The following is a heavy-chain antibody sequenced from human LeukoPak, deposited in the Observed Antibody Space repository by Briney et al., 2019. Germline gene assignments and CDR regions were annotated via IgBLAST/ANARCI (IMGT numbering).Heavy chain of an antibody. CDR1: GFTFSYFS. V-gene: IGHV3-23*01. CDR3: AKDRAVAGPYYFDY. Sequence: GGSLRLSCVASGFTFSYFSMSWVRQAPGKGLEWVAAIIYSGDNTYYAGSVRGRFTISRDNSKNTLYLQMNSLRAEDTAAYYCAKDRAVAGPYYFDYWGQGTLVTVSS. CDR2: IIYSGDNT. J-gene: IGHJ4*02. D-gene: IGHD6-19*01.